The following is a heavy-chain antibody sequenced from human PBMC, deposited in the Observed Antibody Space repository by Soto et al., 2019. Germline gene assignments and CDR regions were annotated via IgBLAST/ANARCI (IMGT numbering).Heavy chain of an antibody. V-gene: IGHV1-3*01. CDR2: INAGNGNT. CDR3: ASSYSNYALTDYYVYGIDV. J-gene: IGHJ6*01. Sequence: QVQLVQSGAEVKKPGASVKVSCKASGYTFTSYAMHWVRQAPAQRLEWMGWINAGNGNTKYSQKFQGRVTITRDTSASPAYMELGSLRYKDTAVYYCASSYSNYALTDYYVYGIDVWWQGTTVTVSS. CDR1: GYTFTSYA. D-gene: IGHD4-4*01.